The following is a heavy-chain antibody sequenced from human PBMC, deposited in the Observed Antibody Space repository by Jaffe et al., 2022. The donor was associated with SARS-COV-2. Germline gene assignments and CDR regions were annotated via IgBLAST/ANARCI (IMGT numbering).Heavy chain of an antibody. J-gene: IGHJ6*02. Sequence: EVQLVESGGGLVQPGGSLRLSCAASGFTFSSYDMHWVRQATGKGLEWVSAIGTAGDTYYPGSVKGRFTISRENAKNSLYLQMNSLRAGDTAVYYCARAAEYGRYGMDVWGQGTTVTVSS. CDR2: IGTAGDT. D-gene: IGHD4-17*01. CDR1: GFTFSSYD. V-gene: IGHV3-13*01. CDR3: ARAAEYGRYGMDV.